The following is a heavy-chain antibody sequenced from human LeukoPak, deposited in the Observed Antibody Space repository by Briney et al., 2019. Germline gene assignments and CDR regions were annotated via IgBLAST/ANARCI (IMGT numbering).Heavy chain of an antibody. V-gene: IGHV3-9*01. D-gene: IGHD6-6*01. CDR3: AKSEGYSSSPFDY. CDR2: ISWNSGSI. Sequence: PGGSLRLSCAASGFTFDDYAMHWVRQAPGKGLEWVSGISWNSGSIGYADSVKGRFTISRDNAKNSLYLQMNSLSAEDTALYYCAKSEGYSSSPFDYWGQGTLVTVSS. J-gene: IGHJ4*02. CDR1: GFTFDDYA.